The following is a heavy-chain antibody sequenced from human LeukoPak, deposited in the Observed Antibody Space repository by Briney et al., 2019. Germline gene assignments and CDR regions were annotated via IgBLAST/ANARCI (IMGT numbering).Heavy chain of an antibody. J-gene: IGHJ4*02. Sequence: SGTLSLTCTVSGGSISSGDYYWSWIRQPPGKGLEWIGYIYYSGSTYYNPSLKSRVTISVDTSKNQFSLKLSSVTAADTAVYYCAREWFGGYFDYWGQGTLVTVSS. CDR3: AREWFGGYFDY. V-gene: IGHV4-30-4*01. D-gene: IGHD3-10*01. CDR1: GGSISSGDYY. CDR2: IYYSGST.